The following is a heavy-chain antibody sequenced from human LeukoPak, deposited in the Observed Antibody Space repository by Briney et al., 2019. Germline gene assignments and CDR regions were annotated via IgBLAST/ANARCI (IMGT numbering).Heavy chain of an antibody. CDR1: GYTFTIYY. CDR2: INPNSGAT. V-gene: IGHV1-2*02. CDR3: ARNPPYCTSTSCYNDY. D-gene: IGHD2-2*02. Sequence: ASVKVPCKASGYTFTIYYVHWVRQAPGQGLEWMGWINPNSGATSYAQRFQGRVTMTRDTSISTAYMELSGLTSDDTAVYYCARNPPYCTSTSCYNDYWGQGTLVTVSS. J-gene: IGHJ4*02.